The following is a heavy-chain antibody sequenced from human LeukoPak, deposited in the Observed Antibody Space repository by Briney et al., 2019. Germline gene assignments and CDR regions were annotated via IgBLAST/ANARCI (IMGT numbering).Heavy chain of an antibody. Sequence: AGGSLRLSCAASGFTFSSYNMNWVRQAPGKGLEWVSSITSSSSYMFYADSVKGRFTISRDNAKNSLYLQMNSLRAEDTAVYYCARDPYSGSYGADYYYYMDVWGKGTAVTISS. CDR1: GFTFSSYN. J-gene: IGHJ6*03. D-gene: IGHD1-26*01. CDR2: ITSSSSYM. CDR3: ARDPYSGSYGADYYYYMDV. V-gene: IGHV3-21*01.